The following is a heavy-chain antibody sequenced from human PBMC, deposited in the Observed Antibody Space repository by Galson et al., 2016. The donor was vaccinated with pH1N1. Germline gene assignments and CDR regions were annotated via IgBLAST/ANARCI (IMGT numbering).Heavy chain of an antibody. Sequence: SVKVSCKALGYTFTTSYIHWVRQAPGEGPEWMGVIDPSNGGTTYAQKSQARVTMTRDTSTSTVYLDLSRLRSEDTSVFYCTRDLGRRREFWGQGTLVTVSS. CDR2: IDPSNGGT. CDR1: GYTFTTSY. J-gene: IGHJ4*02. D-gene: IGHD1-26*01. CDR3: TRDLGRRREF. V-gene: IGHV1-46*01.